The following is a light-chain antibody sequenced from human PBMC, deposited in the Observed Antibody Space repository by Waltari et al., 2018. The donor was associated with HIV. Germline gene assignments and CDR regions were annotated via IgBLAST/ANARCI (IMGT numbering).Light chain of an antibody. Sequence: QSALTQPASVSGSPRQSITMSCTGTSSDVGGYNSVSWYQQHPGKVPKLIIYNVSNRPSGVSNRFSGSKSGNTASLTISGLQAEDEADYYCSSYTSSKTVVFGGGTKLTVL. CDR3: SSYTSSKTVV. CDR2: NVS. V-gene: IGLV2-14*03. CDR1: SSDVGGYNS. J-gene: IGLJ2*01.